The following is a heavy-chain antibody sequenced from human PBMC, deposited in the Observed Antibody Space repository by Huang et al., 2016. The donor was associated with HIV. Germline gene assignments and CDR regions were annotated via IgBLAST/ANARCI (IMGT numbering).Heavy chain of an antibody. CDR3: ARTAYSYGFRQGYNWFDP. Sequence: QVLLVQSGAEVRKPGSSVKVSCTAFGGTFSSYAISWVRQAPGQGLGVMGGILPIVGTANYTQKCQGRVTITVDVSTNTGYMELTRLTSEDTAVYYCARTAYSYGFRQGYNWFDPWGQGTPVTVSS. D-gene: IGHD5-18*01. CDR1: GGTFSSYA. CDR2: ILPIVGTA. V-gene: IGHV1-69*13. J-gene: IGHJ5*02.